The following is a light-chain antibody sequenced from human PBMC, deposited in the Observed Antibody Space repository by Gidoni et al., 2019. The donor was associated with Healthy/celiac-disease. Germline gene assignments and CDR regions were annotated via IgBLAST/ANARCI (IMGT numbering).Light chain of an antibody. CDR2: DAS. CDR1: QSVSSY. V-gene: IGKV3-11*01. J-gene: IGKJ4*01. Sequence: EIVLTQSPATLSLSPGERATISCRASQSVSSYLAWYQQKPGQAPRLLIYDASNRATGIPARFSGSGYGTDFTLTISSLEPEDCAVYYCQQRSNWPGTFXGXTKVEIK. CDR3: QQRSNWPGT.